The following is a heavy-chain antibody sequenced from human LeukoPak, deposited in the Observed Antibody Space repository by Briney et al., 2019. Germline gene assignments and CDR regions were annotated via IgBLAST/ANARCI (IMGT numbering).Heavy chain of an antibody. CDR1: GGSIGSYY. J-gene: IGHJ3*02. CDR3: ARVGSYAFDI. CDR2: IHYSGSI. V-gene: IGHV4-59*01. Sequence: SETLSLTCTVSGGSIGSYYWSWIRQPPGRGLEWIGYIHYSGSINSNPSLKSRVTISVDTSKNQFSLRLSSVTAVDTAVYYCARVGSYAFDIWGQGTMVTVSS.